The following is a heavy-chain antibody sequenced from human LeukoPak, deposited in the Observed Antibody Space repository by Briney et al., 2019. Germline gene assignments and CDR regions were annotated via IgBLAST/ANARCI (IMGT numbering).Heavy chain of an antibody. CDR2: ISAYNGNT. D-gene: IGHD3-22*01. V-gene: IGHV1-18*01. J-gene: IGHJ3*02. Sequence: ASVKVSCKASGYTFTSYGISWVRQAPGQGLERMGWISAYNGNTNYAQKLQGRVTMTTDTSTSTAYMELRSLRSDDTAVYYCARDSRIVVVITVLDAFDIWGQGTMVTVSS. CDR1: GYTFTSYG. CDR3: ARDSRIVVVITVLDAFDI.